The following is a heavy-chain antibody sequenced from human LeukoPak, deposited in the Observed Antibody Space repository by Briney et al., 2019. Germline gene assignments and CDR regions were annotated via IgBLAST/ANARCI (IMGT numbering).Heavy chain of an antibody. J-gene: IGHJ6*03. D-gene: IGHD6-13*01. Sequence: GESLKISCKGSGYSFTSYWIGWVRQMPGKGLEWMGIIYPGDSDTRYSPSFQGQVTISADKSISTAYLRWSSLKASDTAMYYCARQRGYSSSWYAFDYYYYYMDVWGKGTTVTVSS. CDR2: IYPGDSDT. CDR1: GYSFTSYW. V-gene: IGHV5-51*01. CDR3: ARQRGYSSSWYAFDYYYYYMDV.